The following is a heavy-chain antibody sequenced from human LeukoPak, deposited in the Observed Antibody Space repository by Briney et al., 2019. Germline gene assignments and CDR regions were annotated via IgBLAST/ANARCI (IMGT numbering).Heavy chain of an antibody. CDR1: GYTFTSYG. D-gene: IGHD3-9*01. V-gene: IGHV1-18*01. CDR3: ARDRPYYDILTGYSIDY. Sequence: GASVKVSCKASGYTFTSYGISWVRQAPGQGLEWMGWISVYNGNTNYAQKLQGRVTMTTDTSTSTAYMELRSLRSDDTAVYYCARDRPYYDILTGYSIDYWGQGTLVTVSS. CDR2: ISVYNGNT. J-gene: IGHJ4*02.